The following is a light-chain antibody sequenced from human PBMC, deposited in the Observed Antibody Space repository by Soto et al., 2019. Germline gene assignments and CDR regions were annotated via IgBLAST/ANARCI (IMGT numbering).Light chain of an antibody. Sequence: EIVLTQSPATLSLSPGERATLSCRASQSVNSYLAWYQQKPGQAPRLLVYDASTRATGIPARFSGSGSGADFTITISSLESEDFAVYYCQQRRDTFGQGTRLEIK. CDR3: QQRRDT. J-gene: IGKJ5*01. V-gene: IGKV3-11*01. CDR1: QSVNSY. CDR2: DAS.